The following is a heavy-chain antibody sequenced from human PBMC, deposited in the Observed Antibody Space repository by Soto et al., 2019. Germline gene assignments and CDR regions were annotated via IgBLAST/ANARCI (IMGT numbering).Heavy chain of an antibody. CDR1: GGSFSGYY. J-gene: IGHJ4*02. V-gene: IGHV4-34*01. D-gene: IGHD6-19*01. CDR2: INHSGST. Sequence: PSETLSLTCAVYGGSFSGYYWSWIRQPPGKGLEWIGEINHSGSTNYNPSLKSRVTISVDTSKNQFSLKLSSVTAADTAVYYCARDSIAVAGTMAHWGQGTLVTVSS. CDR3: ARDSIAVAGTMAH.